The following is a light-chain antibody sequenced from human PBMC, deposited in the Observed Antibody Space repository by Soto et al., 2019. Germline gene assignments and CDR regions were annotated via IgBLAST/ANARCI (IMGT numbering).Light chain of an antibody. CDR3: QQFNGDSYT. Sequence: DIQMTQSPSTLSASVGDRVTITCRASQSISSWLAWYQQKPGKAPKLLIYKASTLESGVPSRFSGSGSGTEFTLTISSLQPDDFATHYCQQFNGDSYTFGQGTKLEIK. V-gene: IGKV1-5*03. J-gene: IGKJ2*01. CDR2: KAS. CDR1: QSISSW.